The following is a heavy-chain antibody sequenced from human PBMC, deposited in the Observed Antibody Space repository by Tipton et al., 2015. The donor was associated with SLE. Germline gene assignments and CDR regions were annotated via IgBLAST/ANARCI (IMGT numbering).Heavy chain of an antibody. Sequence: GSLRLSCAASKFTFGSYWTSWVRQAPGKGLEWVANIKQDGSEKYYVDSVKGRFTISRDNARNSLYLQMNSLRAEDTAVYYCARARGGYDLDYWGQGTLVTVSS. J-gene: IGHJ4*02. CDR3: ARARGGYDLDY. CDR1: KFTFGSYW. CDR2: IKQDGSEK. V-gene: IGHV3-7*01. D-gene: IGHD5-12*01.